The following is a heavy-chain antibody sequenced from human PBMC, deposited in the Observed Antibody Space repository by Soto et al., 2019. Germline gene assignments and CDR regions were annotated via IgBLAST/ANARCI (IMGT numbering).Heavy chain of an antibody. CDR1: GYTFTSYG. CDR2: ISAYNGNT. Sequence: QVQLVQSGAEVKKPGASVKVSCKASGYTFTSYGISWVRQAPGQGLEWMGWISAYNGNTNYAQKLQGRVTMTTDTSTSTAYMELRSLRSDDTAVYYCARASYGDYMSFLYYYGMDVWGQGTTVTVSS. V-gene: IGHV1-18*01. CDR3: ARASYGDYMSFLYYYGMDV. J-gene: IGHJ6*02. D-gene: IGHD4-17*01.